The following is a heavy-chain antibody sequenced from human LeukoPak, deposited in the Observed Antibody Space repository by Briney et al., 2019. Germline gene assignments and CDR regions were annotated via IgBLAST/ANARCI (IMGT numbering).Heavy chain of an antibody. CDR1: GFTFSSYV. CDR3: AKGAHYFGSGSFRRGHYFDS. V-gene: IGHV3-30*04. J-gene: IGHJ4*02. Sequence: GRSLRLSCAASGFTFSSYVMHWVRQAPGKGLEWVAIISYDGSNEYYADSVKGRFTISRDNSKNTLYLQMNSLRAEDTAVYYCAKGAHYFGSGSFRRGHYFDSWGQGTLVTVSS. CDR2: ISYDGSNE. D-gene: IGHD3-10*01.